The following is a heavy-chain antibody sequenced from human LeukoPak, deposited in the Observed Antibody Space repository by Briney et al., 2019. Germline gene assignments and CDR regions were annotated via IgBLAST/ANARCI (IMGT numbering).Heavy chain of an antibody. CDR2: MNPNSGNT. J-gene: IGHJ6*03. Sequence: ASVKVSCKASGYTFTSYDINWVRQATGQGLEWMGWMNPNSGNTGYAQKFQGRVTMTRNTSISTAYMELSSLRSEDTAVYYCARAEIYYYYMDVWGKGTTVTVSS. CDR1: GYTFTSYD. CDR3: ARAEIYYYYMDV. V-gene: IGHV1-8*01. D-gene: IGHD5-24*01.